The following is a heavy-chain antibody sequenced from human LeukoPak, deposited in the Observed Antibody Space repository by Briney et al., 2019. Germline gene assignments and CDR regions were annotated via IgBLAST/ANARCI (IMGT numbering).Heavy chain of an antibody. CDR3: ARFSIAVAGTFDY. CDR1: GYTFTSYG. J-gene: IGHJ4*02. CDR2: ISAYNGNT. Sequence: ASVKVSCKASGYTFTSYGISWVRQAPGQGLEWMGWISAYNGNTNYAQKLQGRVTMTTDTSTSTDYMELRSLRSDDTAVYYCARFSIAVAGTFDYWGQGTLVTVSS. D-gene: IGHD6-19*01. V-gene: IGHV1-18*04.